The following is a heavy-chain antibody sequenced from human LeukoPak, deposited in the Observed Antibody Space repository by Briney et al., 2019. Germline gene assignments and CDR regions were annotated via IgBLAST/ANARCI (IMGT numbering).Heavy chain of an antibody. D-gene: IGHD3-10*01. J-gene: IGHJ4*02. V-gene: IGHV4-34*01. CDR3: ARGRYYYGSGSYYKVSPYIDY. CDR2: INHSGST. CDR1: GGSFSGYY. Sequence: PSETLSLTCAVYGGSFSGYYWSWIRQPPGKGLEWIGEINHSGSTNYNPSLKSRVTISVDTSKNQFSLKLSSATAADTAVYYCARGRYYYGSGSYYKVSPYIDYWGQGTLVTVSS.